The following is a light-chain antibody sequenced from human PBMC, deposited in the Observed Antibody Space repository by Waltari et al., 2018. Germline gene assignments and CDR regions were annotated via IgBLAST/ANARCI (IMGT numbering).Light chain of an antibody. V-gene: IGLV4-69*01. CDR3: QTWGTGTHVV. J-gene: IGLJ2*01. CDR2: LNSDGSH. Sequence: QLVVTQSPSASASLGASVKLTCTLSSGHSSYAIAWHQPQPEKAPRYLMKLNSDGSHTKGDGIPDRFSGSSSGAERYLTISSLQSEDEADYYSQTWGTGTHVVFGGGTKLTVL. CDR1: SGHSSYA.